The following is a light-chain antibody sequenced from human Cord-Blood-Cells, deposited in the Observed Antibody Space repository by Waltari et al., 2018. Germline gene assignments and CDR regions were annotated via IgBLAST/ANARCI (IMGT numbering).Light chain of an antibody. CDR1: SPNIGAGYD. CDR3: QSYDSSLSAVV. V-gene: IGLV1-40*01. Sequence: QSVLTQPPSVSGAPGQRVPISCTGNSPNIGAGYDVHWYQQLPGTAPKLPIYGTSNRASGVPDLFSGSKSGTSASLAITGLQAEDEADYYCQSYDSSLSAVVFGGGTKLTVL. J-gene: IGLJ2*01. CDR2: GTS.